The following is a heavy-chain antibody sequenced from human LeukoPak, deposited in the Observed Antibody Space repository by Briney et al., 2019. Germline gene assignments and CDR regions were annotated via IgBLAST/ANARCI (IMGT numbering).Heavy chain of an antibody. D-gene: IGHD3-16*01. V-gene: IGHV3-30*02. Sequence: GGSLRLSCAASGFTFSSFSMHGVRQAPGKGLEGVAFIRSDGSDKYYADSLKGRFTISRDNSKNTLYLQLNNLRTEDTAVYHCATRAFSSTTYGFGFWGQGTLVTVSS. CDR2: IRSDGSDK. J-gene: IGHJ4*02. CDR1: GFTFSSFS. CDR3: ATRAFSSTTYGFGF.